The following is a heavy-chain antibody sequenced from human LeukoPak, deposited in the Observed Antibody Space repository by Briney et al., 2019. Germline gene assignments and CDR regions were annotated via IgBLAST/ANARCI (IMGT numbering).Heavy chain of an antibody. V-gene: IGHV4-4*07. CDR1: GGSISSYY. D-gene: IGHD2-2*01. CDR2: IYTSGST. Sequence: SETLSLTCTVSGGSISSYYGSWIRQPAGKGLEWIGRIYTSGSTNYNPSLKSRVTVSVDTSKNQFSLKLTSVTAADTAVYYCARGYCSSNSCYAGDYWGQGTLVTVSS. J-gene: IGHJ4*02. CDR3: ARGYCSSNSCYAGDY.